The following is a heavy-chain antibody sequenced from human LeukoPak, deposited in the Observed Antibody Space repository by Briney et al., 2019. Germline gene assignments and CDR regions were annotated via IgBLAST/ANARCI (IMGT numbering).Heavy chain of an antibody. D-gene: IGHD4-17*01. CDR1: GFTFSTYA. Sequence: GGSLRLSCAASGFTFSTYAMSWVRQAPGKGLEWVSAISGSGGSTYYADSVKGRFTISRDNSKNTLYLQMNSQRAEDTAVYYCAKDRLVATVTTTGDHDYWGQGTLVTVSS. J-gene: IGHJ4*02. CDR3: AKDRLVATVTTTGDHDY. V-gene: IGHV3-23*01. CDR2: ISGSGGST.